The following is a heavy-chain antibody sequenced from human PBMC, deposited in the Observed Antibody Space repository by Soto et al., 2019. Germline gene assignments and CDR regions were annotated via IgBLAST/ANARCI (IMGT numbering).Heavy chain of an antibody. CDR3: ASHDYAHYGMDV. CDR2: IYYNGST. CDR1: GGSISSGDYY. J-gene: IGHJ6*02. D-gene: IGHD3-16*01. V-gene: IGHV4-30-4*01. Sequence: PSETLSLTCTVSGGSISSGDYYWSWIRQPPGKGLEWIGYIYYNGSTYYNPSLKSRVSISVDTSKNQFSLKLSSVTAADTAVYYCASHDYAHYGMDVWGQGTMVTVSS.